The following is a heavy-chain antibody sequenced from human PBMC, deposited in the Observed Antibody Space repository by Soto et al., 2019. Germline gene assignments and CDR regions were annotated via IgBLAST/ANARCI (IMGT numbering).Heavy chain of an antibody. V-gene: IGHV3-23*01. J-gene: IGHJ6*02. D-gene: IGHD6-19*01. CDR3: AKDFFAYSSGWYPMDV. Sequence: PGGSLRLSCAASGFTFSSYAMSWVRQAPGKGLEWVAAISCSGSSKYYADSVKGRFTISRDNSKNTLYLQMNSLRAEDTAVYYCAKDFFAYSSGWYPMDVWGQGTTVTVSS. CDR2: ISCSGSSK. CDR1: GFTFSSYA.